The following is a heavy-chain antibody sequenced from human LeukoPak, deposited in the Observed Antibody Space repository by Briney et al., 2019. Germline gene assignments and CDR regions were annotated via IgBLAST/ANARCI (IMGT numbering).Heavy chain of an antibody. D-gene: IGHD3-3*01. CDR3: AGRYDFWSGSLH. J-gene: IGHJ1*01. Sequence: GGSLRLSCAASGFTFSSYAMSWVRQAPGKGLEWVSAISGSGGSTYYADSVKGRFTISRDNSKNTLYLQMNSLRAEDTAVYYCAGRYDFWSGSLHWGQGTLVTVSS. CDR1: GFTFSSYA. V-gene: IGHV3-23*01. CDR2: ISGSGGST.